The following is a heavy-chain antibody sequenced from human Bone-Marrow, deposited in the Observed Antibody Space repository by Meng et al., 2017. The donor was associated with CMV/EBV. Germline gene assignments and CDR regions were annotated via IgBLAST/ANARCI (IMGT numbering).Heavy chain of an antibody. CDR3: ARETTVTWGFDY. Sequence: GSLRLSCTVSGGSVSSGSYYWSWIRQPPGKGLEWIGYIYYSGSTNYNPSLKSRVTISVDTSKNQFPLKLSSVTASDTAVYYCARETTVTWGFDYWGQGTLVTVSS. D-gene: IGHD4-17*01. CDR1: GGSVSSGSYY. CDR2: IYYSGST. V-gene: IGHV4-61*01. J-gene: IGHJ4*02.